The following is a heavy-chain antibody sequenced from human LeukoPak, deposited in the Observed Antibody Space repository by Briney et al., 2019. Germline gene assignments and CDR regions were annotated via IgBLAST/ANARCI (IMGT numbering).Heavy chain of an antibody. CDR2: IKQDGSEK. J-gene: IGHJ4*02. Sequence: GGSLRLSCAASGFTFSNYWMSWVRQAPGKGLEWVANIKQDGSEKYYLDSAKGRFIISRDNAENSLYLQMNSLRAEDTALYYCARDHGTGWYVDYFDYWGQGTPVTVSS. D-gene: IGHD6-19*01. CDR1: GFTFSNYW. V-gene: IGHV3-7*01. CDR3: ARDHGTGWYVDYFDY.